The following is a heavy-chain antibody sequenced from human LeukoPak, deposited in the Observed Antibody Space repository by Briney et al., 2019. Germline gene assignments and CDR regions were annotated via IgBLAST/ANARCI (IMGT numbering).Heavy chain of an antibody. J-gene: IGHJ4*02. V-gene: IGHV3-23*01. Sequence: GGSLRLSCAASGFSSGGYAIGWVRQAPGKGLEWISTISGSGYETYYADSVKGRFTISRDNSKNTLSLLMNSLRAEDTAVYYCAARPPIVVAGPFDYWGQGTLVTVSS. CDR2: ISGSGYET. CDR1: GFSSGGYA. D-gene: IGHD6-19*01. CDR3: AARPPIVVAGPFDY.